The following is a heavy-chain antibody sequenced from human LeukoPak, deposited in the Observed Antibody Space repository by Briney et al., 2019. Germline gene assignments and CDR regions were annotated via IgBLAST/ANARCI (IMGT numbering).Heavy chain of an antibody. J-gene: IGHJ4*02. CDR3: AKDSQRDYYDSSGFSH. CDR1: GFTFSSCA. D-gene: IGHD3-22*01. V-gene: IGHV3-23*01. Sequence: GGSLRLSCAASGFTFSSCAMSLVRQAPGKGLEWVSCISGIGGSTYYADSVKGRFTISRDNSKSTLYLQMNSLRAEDTAVYYCAKDSQRDYYDSSGFSHWGPGTLVTVSS. CDR2: ISGIGGST.